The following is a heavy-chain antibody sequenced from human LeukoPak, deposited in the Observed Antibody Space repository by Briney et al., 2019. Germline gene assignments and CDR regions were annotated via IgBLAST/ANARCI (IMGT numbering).Heavy chain of an antibody. CDR1: GFTFSSYG. D-gene: IGHD3-9*01. V-gene: IGHV3-30*02. CDR3: AKAPYYDILTDLDY. Sequence: GGSLRLSCAASGFTFSSYGMHWVRQAPGKGLEWVAFIRYDGSNKYYADSVKGRFTISRDNSKNTLYLQMNSLRAEDTAVYYCAKAPYYDILTDLDYWGQGTLVTVSS. CDR2: IRYDGSNK. J-gene: IGHJ4*02.